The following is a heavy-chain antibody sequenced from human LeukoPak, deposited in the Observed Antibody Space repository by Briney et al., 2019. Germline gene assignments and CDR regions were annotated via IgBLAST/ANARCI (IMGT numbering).Heavy chain of an antibody. D-gene: IGHD1-26*01. CDR1: GYTFTSYG. CDR3: ARDNSVGDVAWWFDP. V-gene: IGHV1-18*01. J-gene: IGHJ5*02. Sequence: ASVKVSCKTSGYTFTSYGISWVRQAPGQGLEWMGWISPYNGNTKYIQKFQGRVTVTRDMSTTTDCMELSSLRSEDTAVYYCARDNSVGDVAWWFDPWGQGTLVTVSS. CDR2: ISPYNGNT.